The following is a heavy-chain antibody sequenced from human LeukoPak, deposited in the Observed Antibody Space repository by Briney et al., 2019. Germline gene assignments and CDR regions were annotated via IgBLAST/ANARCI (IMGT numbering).Heavy chain of an antibody. V-gene: IGHV3-21*01. CDR3: AREVTRDTAMADY. J-gene: IGHJ4*02. CDR1: GFTFSSYS. Sequence: PGGSLRLSCAASGFTFSSYSRNWVRQAPGKGLEWVSSISSSSSYIYYADSVKGRFTISRDNAKNSLYLQMNSLRAEDTAVYYCAREVTRDTAMADYWGQGTLVTVSS. CDR2: ISSSSSYI. D-gene: IGHD5-18*01.